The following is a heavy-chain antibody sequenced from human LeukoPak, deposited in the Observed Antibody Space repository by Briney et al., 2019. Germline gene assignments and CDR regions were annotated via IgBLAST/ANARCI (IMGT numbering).Heavy chain of an antibody. Sequence: GGSLRLSCAASGFALRPYWMTWVRQAPGKGLEWVSYISSSTTLIHYADSVKGRFTISRDNAKSSLYLQMNSLRDEDTALYFCAREGHYGALDIWGQGTMVTVSS. CDR3: AREGHYGALDI. V-gene: IGHV3-48*02. J-gene: IGHJ3*02. CDR2: ISSSTTLI. CDR1: GFALRPYW. D-gene: IGHD3-10*01.